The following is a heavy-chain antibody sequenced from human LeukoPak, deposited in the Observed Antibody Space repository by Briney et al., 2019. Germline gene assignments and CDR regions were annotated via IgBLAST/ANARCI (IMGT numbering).Heavy chain of an antibody. CDR2: IEHDGSEI. CDR3: ARRHGGDYYGMDV. J-gene: IGHJ6*02. V-gene: IGHV3-7*01. CDR1: GFTFSNYW. D-gene: IGHD3-16*01. Sequence: SGGSLRLSCAASGFTFSNYWMGWVRQAPGKGLEWVANIEHDGSEIYYVDSVKGRFTISRDTAKDSLYLQMNSLRAEDTAVYYCARRHGGDYYGMDVWGQGTTVTVSS.